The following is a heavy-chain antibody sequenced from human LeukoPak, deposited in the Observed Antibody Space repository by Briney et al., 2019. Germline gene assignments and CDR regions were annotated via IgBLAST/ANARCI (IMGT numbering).Heavy chain of an antibody. CDR1: GGSISSGDYY. V-gene: IGHV4-30-4*01. D-gene: IGHD3-3*01. J-gene: IGHJ6*04. CDR3: ARGLLRPHHYYYYYGMDV. CDR2: INHSGST. Sequence: PSQTLSLTCTVSGGSISSGDYYWSWIRQPPGKGLEWIGEINHSGSTNYSPSLKSRVTISVDTSKNQFSLKLSSVTAADTAVYYCARGLLRPHHYYYYYGMDVWGKGTTVTVSS.